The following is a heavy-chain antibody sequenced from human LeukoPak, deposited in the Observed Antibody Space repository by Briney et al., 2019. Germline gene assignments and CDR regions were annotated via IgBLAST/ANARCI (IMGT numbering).Heavy chain of an antibody. CDR2: ISGSGGST. J-gene: IGHJ5*02. CDR3: AEPLNYYDSSGYLS. V-gene: IGHV3-23*01. Sequence: GGSLRLSCAASGFTFSSYAMSWVRQAPGKGLEWVSAISGSGGSTYYADSVKGRFTISRDNSKNTLYLQMNSLRAEDTAVYYCAEPLNYYDSSGYLSWGQGTLVTVSS. CDR1: GFTFSSYA. D-gene: IGHD3-22*01.